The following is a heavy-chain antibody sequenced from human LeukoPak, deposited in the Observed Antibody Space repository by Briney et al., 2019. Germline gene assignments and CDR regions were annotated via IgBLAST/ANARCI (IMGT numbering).Heavy chain of an antibody. CDR2: INHYGSEK. J-gene: IGHJ4*02. D-gene: IGHD1-26*01. CDR1: GFTFSSYW. Sequence: GGSLRLSCAASGFTFSSYWMSWVRQAPGKGLELVATINHYGSEKYYLESVKGRFTISRDNAKHSLYLQIDSLRAGDTAVFYCARDKEVGATLLDCWGQGTLVTVSS. CDR3: ARDKEVGATLLDC. V-gene: IGHV3-7*01.